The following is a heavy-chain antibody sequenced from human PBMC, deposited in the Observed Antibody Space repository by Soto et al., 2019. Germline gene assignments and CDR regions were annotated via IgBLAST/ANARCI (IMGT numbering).Heavy chain of an antibody. V-gene: IGHV3-15*01. Sequence: GSLRLSCAASGFTFSDAWMSWVRQAPGKGLEWVGRVKSKTNGGASDYAAPVKGRFTISRDDSKNTLYLQMNSLKTGDTAVYYCTTEYSTGWHYYYYGMDVWGLGTTVTVSS. CDR1: GFTFSDAW. J-gene: IGHJ6*02. CDR2: VKSKTNGGAS. D-gene: IGHD6-19*01. CDR3: TTEYSTGWHYYYYGMDV.